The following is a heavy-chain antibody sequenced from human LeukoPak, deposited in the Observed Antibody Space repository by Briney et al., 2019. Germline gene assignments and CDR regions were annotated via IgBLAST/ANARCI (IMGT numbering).Heavy chain of an antibody. CDR2: IKQDGSEK. CDR1: GFTSSSYW. V-gene: IGHV3-7*01. CDR3: ARDGRGIAVD. D-gene: IGHD6-19*01. Sequence: GGSLRLSCAASGFTSSSYWMSWVRQAPGQGLEWVANIKQDGSEKYYVDSVKGRFTISRDNAKNSLYLQMNSLRAEDTAVYYCARDGRGIAVDWGQGTLVTVSS. J-gene: IGHJ4*02.